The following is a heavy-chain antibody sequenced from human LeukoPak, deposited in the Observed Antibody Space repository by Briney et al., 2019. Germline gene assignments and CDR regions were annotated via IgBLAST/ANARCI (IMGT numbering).Heavy chain of an antibody. Sequence: KSGGSLRLSCTASGLNFRTSWMSWVRQAPGKGLEWVSGISSSGSNVYYAESVKGRFTISRDNAKSLLYLQMNSLRAEDTAVYYCAKIRFGGVIVDFDYWGQGTLVTVSS. CDR2: ISSSGSNV. D-gene: IGHD3-16*02. J-gene: IGHJ4*02. CDR1: GLNFRTSW. CDR3: AKIRFGGVIVDFDY. V-gene: IGHV3-21*04.